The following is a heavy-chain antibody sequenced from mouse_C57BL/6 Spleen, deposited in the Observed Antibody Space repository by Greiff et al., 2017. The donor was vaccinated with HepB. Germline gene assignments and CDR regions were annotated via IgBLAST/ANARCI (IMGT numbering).Heavy chain of an antibody. D-gene: IGHD2-4*01. CDR1: GFTFSSYA. J-gene: IGHJ3*01. CDR3: AREYDYDMGFAY. CDR2: ISDGGSYT. V-gene: IGHV5-4*01. Sequence: EVQLQESGGGLVKPGGSLKLSCAASGFTFSSYAMSWVRQTPEKRLEWVATISDGGSYTYYPDNVKGRFTISRDNAKNNLYLQMSHLKSEDTAMYYCAREYDYDMGFAYWGQGTLVTVSA.